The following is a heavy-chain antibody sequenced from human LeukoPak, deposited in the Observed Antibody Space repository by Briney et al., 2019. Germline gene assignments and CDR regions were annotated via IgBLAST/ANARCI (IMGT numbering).Heavy chain of an antibody. CDR2: ISGSGDNT. D-gene: IGHD5-18*01. V-gene: IGHV3-23*01. J-gene: IGHJ4*02. CDR1: RFTFSSYA. Sequence: PGGSLRLSCAASRFTFSSYAMGWVRQAPGKGLEWVSAISGSGDNTYYADSVKGRFTISRDNSKNTLYLQMNSLRAEDTAVYYCAKDIAQGYTFGSIEQDYWGQGTLVTVSS. CDR3: AKDIAQGYTFGSIEQDY.